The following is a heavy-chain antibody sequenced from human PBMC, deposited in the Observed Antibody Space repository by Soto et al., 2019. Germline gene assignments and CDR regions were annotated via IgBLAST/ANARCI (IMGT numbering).Heavy chain of an antibody. CDR3: AREGALKPFSS. CDR1: GFTFSNYN. CDR2: ISGTGVYI. Sequence: GGSLRLSCVASGFTFSNYNMNWVRRAPGKGLEWVSHISGTGVYIHYADAVKGRFTISRDNAKSSVYLQMNSLRAEDTAVYYCAREGALKPFSSWGQGALVTVSS. J-gene: IGHJ5*02. V-gene: IGHV3-21*01.